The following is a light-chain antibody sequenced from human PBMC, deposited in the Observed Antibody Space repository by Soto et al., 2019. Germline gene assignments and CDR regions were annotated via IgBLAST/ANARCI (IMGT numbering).Light chain of an antibody. V-gene: IGKV3-11*01. CDR3: QLRSNWPPYT. J-gene: IGKJ2*01. CDR2: DAS. Sequence: EIVLTQSPATLSLSPGERATLSCRDSQSISSYLAWYQQKPGQAPRLLIYDASNRATGIPARFSGSGSGTDFTLTISSLEPEDCAVYYCQLRSNWPPYTFGQGTKLEIK. CDR1: QSISSY.